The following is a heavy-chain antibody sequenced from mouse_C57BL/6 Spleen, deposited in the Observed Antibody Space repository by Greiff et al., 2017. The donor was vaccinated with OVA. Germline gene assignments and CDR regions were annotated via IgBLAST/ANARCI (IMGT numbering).Heavy chain of an antibody. CDR2: ISYSGST. D-gene: IGHD2-4*01. V-gene: IGHV3-1*01. CDR3: ARRGDYDGYYLDY. J-gene: IGHJ2*01. Sequence: VQLQQSGPGMVKPSQSLSLTCTVTGYSITSGYDWHWIRHFPGNKLEWMGYISYSGSTNYNPSLKSRISITHDTSKNHFFLKLNSVTTEDTATYYCARRGDYDGYYLDYWGQGTTLTVSS. CDR1: GYSITSGYD.